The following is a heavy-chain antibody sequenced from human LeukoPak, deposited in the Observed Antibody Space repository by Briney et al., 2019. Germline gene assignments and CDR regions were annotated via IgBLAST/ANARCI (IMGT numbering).Heavy chain of an antibody. V-gene: IGHV4-34*01. CDR2: INHSGST. D-gene: IGHD3-22*01. Sequence: SETLSLTCAVYGGSFSGYYWSWIRQPPGKGLEWIGEINHSGSTNYNPSLKSRVTISADTSKNQFSLKLSSVTAADTAVYYCARANYYDSSEDWGQGTLVTVSS. CDR3: ARANYYDSSED. J-gene: IGHJ4*02. CDR1: GGSFSGYY.